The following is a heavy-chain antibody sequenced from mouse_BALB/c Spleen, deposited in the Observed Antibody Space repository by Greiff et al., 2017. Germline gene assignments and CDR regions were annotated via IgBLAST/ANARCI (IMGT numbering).Heavy chain of an antibody. D-gene: IGHD4-1*01. J-gene: IGHJ3*01. CDR2: IRNKANGYTT. Sequence: EVKLVESGGGLVQPGGSLRLSCATSGFTFTDYYMSWVRQPPGKALEWLGFIRNKANGYTTEYSASVKGRFTISRDNSQSILYLQMNTLRAEDSATYYCARDITTGTAYWGQGTLVTVSA. CDR3: ARDITTGTAY. V-gene: IGHV7-3*02. CDR1: GFTFTDYY.